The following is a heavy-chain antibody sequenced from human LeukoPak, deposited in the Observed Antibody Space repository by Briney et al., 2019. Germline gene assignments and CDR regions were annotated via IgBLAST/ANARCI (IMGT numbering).Heavy chain of an antibody. Sequence: GGSLRLSCAASGFTFSDDYMTWIRQAPGKGLEWVSYLNSSGAALYYADSVKGRFTISRDNAKKSMYLQMNSLRAEDTAVYYCARVDYYDSRGYFIGAFDIWGQGTMVTVSS. V-gene: IGHV3-11*01. D-gene: IGHD3-22*01. CDR3: ARVDYYDSRGYFIGAFDI. CDR1: GFTFSDDY. J-gene: IGHJ3*02. CDR2: LNSSGAAL.